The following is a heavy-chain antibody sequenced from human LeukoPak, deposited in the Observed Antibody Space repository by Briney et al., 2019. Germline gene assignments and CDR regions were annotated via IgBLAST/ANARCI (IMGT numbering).Heavy chain of an antibody. J-gene: IGHJ4*02. Sequence: PGGSLRLSCAASGFTFSSYAMSWVRQAPGKGLEWVSAISVSGGSTYYADSVKGRFTISRDNSKNTLYLQMNSLRAEDTAVYYCAKDLFSQGAAAGKGPFDYWGQGTLVTVSS. D-gene: IGHD6-13*01. CDR1: GFTFSSYA. CDR2: ISVSGGST. CDR3: AKDLFSQGAAAGKGPFDY. V-gene: IGHV3-23*01.